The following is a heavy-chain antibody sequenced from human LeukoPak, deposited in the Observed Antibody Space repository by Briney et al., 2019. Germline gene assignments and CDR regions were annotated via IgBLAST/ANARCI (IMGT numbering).Heavy chain of an antibody. CDR3: ARAISYYYGSGSYYIIPPAGY. V-gene: IGHV3-21*01. D-gene: IGHD3-10*01. CDR1: GYTFSSYS. CDR2: ISSSSSYI. J-gene: IGHJ4*02. Sequence: GGSLRLSCAASGYTFSSYSMNWVRQAPRKGLEGGSSISSSSSYIYYEDSVKGRFTISRDNTKNSLYLQMNSLRAEDTALYYCARAISYYYGSGSYYIIPPAGYWDRGTLVTVSS.